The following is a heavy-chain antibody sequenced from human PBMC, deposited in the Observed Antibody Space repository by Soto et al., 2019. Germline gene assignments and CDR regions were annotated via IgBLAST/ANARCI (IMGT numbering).Heavy chain of an antibody. D-gene: IGHD3-3*01. J-gene: IGHJ3*02. CDR3: AREASYYDFWSGYAI. CDR2: ISSSSSTI. V-gene: IGHV3-48*02. CDR1: GFTFSSYS. Sequence: AGGSLRLSCAASGFTFSSYSMNWVRQAPGKGLEWVSYISSSSSTIYYADSVKGRFTISRDNAKNSLYLQMNSLRDEGTAVYYCAREASYYDFWSGYAIWGQGTMVTV.